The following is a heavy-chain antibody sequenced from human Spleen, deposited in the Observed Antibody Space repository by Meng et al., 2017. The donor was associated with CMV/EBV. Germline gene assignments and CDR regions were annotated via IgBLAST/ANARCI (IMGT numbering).Heavy chain of an antibody. CDR1: PYTFTCYD. V-gene: IGHV1-8*01. D-gene: IGHD2-2*01. CDR3: ARVPQLRSRDWFDP. CDR2: MNPHSGTT. Sequence: ASPYTFTCYDINCVRHSTRPVLAWLSWMNPHSGTTRYAHNFPCRFTMSTTTSLITASMELSSLRSEDTAVYYCARVPQLRSRDWFDPWGQGTLVTVSS. J-gene: IGHJ5*02.